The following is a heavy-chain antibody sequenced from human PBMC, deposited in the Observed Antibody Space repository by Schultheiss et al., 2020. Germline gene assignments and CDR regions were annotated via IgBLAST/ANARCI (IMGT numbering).Heavy chain of an antibody. CDR3: ARRDMVRTFYY. CDR1: GGSISSYY. J-gene: IGHJ4*02. Sequence: SQTLSLTCTVSGGSISSYYWSWIRQPPGKGLEWIGYIYYSGSTNYNPSLKSRVTISVDTSKNQFSLKLSSVTAADTAVYYCARRDMVRTFYYWGQGTLVTLSS. D-gene: IGHD3-10*01. CDR2: IYYSGST. V-gene: IGHV4-59*08.